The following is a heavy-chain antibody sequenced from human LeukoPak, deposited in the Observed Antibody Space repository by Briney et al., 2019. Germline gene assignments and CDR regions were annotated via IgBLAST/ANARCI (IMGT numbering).Heavy chain of an antibody. Sequence: KSSETLSLTCTVSGDSIGGYYWSWIRQPAGKGLEWIGRIYTSGSPNYNPSLKSRVTISIDKSKNQFSLNLISVTAADTAMYYCARAGSAWYSPFDCWGQGTLVTVSS. V-gene: IGHV4-4*07. D-gene: IGHD6-19*01. CDR1: GDSIGGYY. CDR2: IYTSGSP. CDR3: ARAGSAWYSPFDC. J-gene: IGHJ4*02.